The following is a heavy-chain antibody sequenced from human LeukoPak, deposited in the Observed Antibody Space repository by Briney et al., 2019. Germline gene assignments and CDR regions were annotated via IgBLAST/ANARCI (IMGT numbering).Heavy chain of an antibody. V-gene: IGHV4-34*01. CDR3: ARRRWSGYSAYYYYMDV. CDR2: INHSGST. CDR1: GGSFSGYY. D-gene: IGHD3-3*01. J-gene: IGHJ6*03. Sequence: SETLSPTCAVYGGSFSGYYWSWIRQPPGKGLEWIGEINHSGSTNYNPSLKSRVTISVDTSKNQFSLKLSSVTAADTAVYYCARRRWSGYSAYYYYMDVWGKGTTVTVSS.